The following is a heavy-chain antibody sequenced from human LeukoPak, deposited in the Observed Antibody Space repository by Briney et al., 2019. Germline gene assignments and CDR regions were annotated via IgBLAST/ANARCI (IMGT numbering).Heavy chain of an antibody. V-gene: IGHV3-15*01. CDR2: IKSKIDGGTI. J-gene: IGHJ4*02. Sequence: GGSLRLSCVASGFTFSDAWMSWVRQAPGKGLEWVGRIKSKIDGGTIDYGAPVKGRFTITRDDSRNTLYLQMNSLKTEDTAVYYCTTRRQDGCWGQGTLVTVS. CDR1: GFTFSDAW. D-gene: IGHD6-25*01. CDR3: TTRRQDGC.